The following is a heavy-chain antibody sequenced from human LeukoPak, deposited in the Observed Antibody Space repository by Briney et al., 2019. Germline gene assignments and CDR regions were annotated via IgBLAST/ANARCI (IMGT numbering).Heavy chain of an antibody. V-gene: IGHV3-NL1*01. CDR1: GFTFSSYG. D-gene: IGHD1-1*01. CDR2: IYRDGST. J-gene: IGHJ2*01. Sequence: PGGSLRLSCAASGFTFSSYGMHWVRQAPGKGLEWVSVIYRDGSTQFIDSVKGRFTMSRDSSKNTLYLHMNNLRVEDTAVYSCVRRATKWYFDLWGRGTLVTVSS. CDR3: VRRATKWYFDL.